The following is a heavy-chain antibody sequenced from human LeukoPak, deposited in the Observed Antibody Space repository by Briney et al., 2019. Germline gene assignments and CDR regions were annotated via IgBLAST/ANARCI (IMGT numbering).Heavy chain of an antibody. J-gene: IGHJ4*02. CDR3: ARARYSSVGFDY. CDR2: ISSNGGST. Sequence: PGGSLRLSCAASGFTFSSYAMHWVRQAPGKGLEYVSAISSNGGSTYYANSVKGRFTISRDNSKNTLHLQMGSLRAEDMAVYYCARARYSSVGFDYWGQGTLVTVSS. V-gene: IGHV3-64*01. D-gene: IGHD6-19*01. CDR1: GFTFSSYA.